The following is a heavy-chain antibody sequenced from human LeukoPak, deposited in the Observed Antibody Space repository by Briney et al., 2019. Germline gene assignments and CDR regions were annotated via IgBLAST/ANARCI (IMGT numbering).Heavy chain of an antibody. CDR1: GDSVSNNIAA. V-gene: IGHV6-1*01. J-gene: IGHJ5*02. CDR2: TYYRSKWSS. CDR3: ARDPQKYSSSWFNWFDP. D-gene: IGHD6-13*01. Sequence: SQTLSLTCVISGDSVSNNIAAWNWIRQSPSRGLEWLGRTYYRSKWSSDYGPSVRGRINITPDPYKNQFSLHLYSVTAADTAVYYCARDPQKYSSSWFNWFDPWGQGTLVTVSS.